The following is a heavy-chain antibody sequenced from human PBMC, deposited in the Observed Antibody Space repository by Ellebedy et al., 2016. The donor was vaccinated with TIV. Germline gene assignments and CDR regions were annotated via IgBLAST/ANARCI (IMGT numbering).Heavy chain of an antibody. D-gene: IGHD3/OR15-3a*01. CDR2: MNPDTGYI. CDR3: ARDDTMIFGLVRPGGGFYGMDV. CDR1: GYSLTSYD. Sequence: ASVKVSXXASGYSLTSYDINWVRQATGQGPEWMGWMNPDTGYIGYSQKFQGRVTLAVDTSINTAYMELSSLRSEDTAVYYCARDDTMIFGLVRPGGGFYGMDVWGQGTTVTVSS. J-gene: IGHJ6*02. V-gene: IGHV1-8*01.